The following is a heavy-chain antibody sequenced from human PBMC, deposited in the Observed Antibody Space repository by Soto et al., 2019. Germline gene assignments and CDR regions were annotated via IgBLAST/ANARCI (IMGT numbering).Heavy chain of an antibody. J-gene: IGHJ4*02. CDR1: GGSISSYY. V-gene: IGHV4-59*12. D-gene: IGHD1-26*01. Sequence: SETLSLTCTVSGGSISSYYWSWIRQPPGKGLEWIGYIYYSGSTNYNPSLKSRVTISVDTSKNQFSLKLSSVTAADTAVYYCARDSGSGSYRFDYWGQGTLVTVSS. CDR2: IYYSGST. CDR3: ARDSGSGSYRFDY.